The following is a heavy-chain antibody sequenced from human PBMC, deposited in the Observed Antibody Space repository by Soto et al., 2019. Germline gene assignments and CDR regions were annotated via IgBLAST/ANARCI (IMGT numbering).Heavy chain of an antibody. Sequence: GGSLRLSCAASGFTFSSYGMHWVRQAPGKGLEWVAVIWYDGSNKYYADSVKGRFTISRDNSKNTLYLQMNSLRAEDTAVYYCARDLAEMTTVTNYYYYYYYMDVWGKGTTVTVSS. D-gene: IGHD4-17*01. J-gene: IGHJ6*03. CDR1: GFTFSSYG. CDR3: ARDLAEMTTVTNYYYYYYYMDV. CDR2: IWYDGSNK. V-gene: IGHV3-33*01.